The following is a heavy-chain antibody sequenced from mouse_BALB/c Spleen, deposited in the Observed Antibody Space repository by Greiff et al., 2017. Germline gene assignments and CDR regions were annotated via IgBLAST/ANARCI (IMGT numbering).Heavy chain of an antibody. Sequence: QVQLKESGAELVRPGSSVKISFKASGYAFSSYWMNWVKQRPGQGLEWIGQIYPGDGDTNYNGKFKGKATLTADKSSSTAYMQLSSLTSEDSAVYFCARGGTDYFDYWGQGTTLTVSS. V-gene: IGHV1-80*01. CDR2: IYPGDGDT. CDR3: ARGGTDYFDY. CDR1: GYAFSSYW. J-gene: IGHJ2*01. D-gene: IGHD3-3*01.